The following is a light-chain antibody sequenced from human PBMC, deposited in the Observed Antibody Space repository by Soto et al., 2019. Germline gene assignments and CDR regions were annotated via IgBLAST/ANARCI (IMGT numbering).Light chain of an antibody. J-gene: IGKJ2*01. V-gene: IGKV3-11*01. CDR2: GAS. CDR3: QQYNSYSPYT. CDR1: ENVRTF. Sequence: EVVLTQSPATLSLSPGERATLSCRASENVRTFVDWYQQKPGQAPRLLIYGASNRATGIPARFSGSGSGTDFTLTISNLEPEDFAVYYCQQYNSYSPYTFGQGTKLEIK.